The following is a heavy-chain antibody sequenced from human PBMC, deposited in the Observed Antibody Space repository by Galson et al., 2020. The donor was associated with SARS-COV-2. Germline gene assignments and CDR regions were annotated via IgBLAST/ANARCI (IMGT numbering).Heavy chain of an antibody. Sequence: ASVKVSCKVSGYTLTELSMHWVRQAPGKGLEWMGGFDPEDGETIYAQKFQGRVTMTEDTSTYTAYMELSSLRSEDTAVYYCATGGSYYGRYYFDYWGQGTLVTVSS. CDR1: GYTLTELS. V-gene: IGHV1-24*01. J-gene: IGHJ4*02. CDR3: ATGGSYYGRYYFDY. CDR2: FDPEDGET. D-gene: IGHD1-26*01.